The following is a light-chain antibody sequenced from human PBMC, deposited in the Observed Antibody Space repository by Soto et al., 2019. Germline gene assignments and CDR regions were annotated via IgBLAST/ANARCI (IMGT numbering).Light chain of an antibody. CDR1: TGTVSSGHF. CDR3: LLHFAYAQV. Sequence: QAVVTQEPSLTVSPGGTVTLTCASSTGTVSSGHFPNWLQQKPGQAPMALIYSTNKRHSLNPARFSGSLLGDKAALTLSGVQPEDEADYYGLLHFAYAQVFGGGTKLTVL. V-gene: IGLV7-43*01. CDR2: STN. J-gene: IGLJ3*02.